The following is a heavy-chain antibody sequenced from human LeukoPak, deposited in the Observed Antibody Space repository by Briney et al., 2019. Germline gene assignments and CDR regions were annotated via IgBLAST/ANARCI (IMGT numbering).Heavy chain of an antibody. Sequence: GGSLRLSCAASGSTFSSYGMHWVRQAPGKGLEWVAVIWYDGSNKYYADSVKGRFTISRDNSKNTLYLQMNSLIAEDTAVYYCAKDHRRDGYNFDRYWGQGTLVTVSS. CDR2: IWYDGSNK. CDR1: GSTFSSYG. J-gene: IGHJ4*02. D-gene: IGHD5-24*01. CDR3: AKDHRRDGYNFDRY. V-gene: IGHV3-33*06.